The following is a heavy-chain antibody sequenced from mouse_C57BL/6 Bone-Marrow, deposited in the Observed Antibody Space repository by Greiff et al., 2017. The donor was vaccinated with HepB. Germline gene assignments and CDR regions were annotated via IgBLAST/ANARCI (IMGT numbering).Heavy chain of an antibody. CDR2: IDPANGNT. V-gene: IGHV14-3*01. Sequence: VQLQQSVAELVRPGASVKLSCTASGFNIKNTYMHWVKQRPEQGLEWIGRIDPANGNTKYAPKFQGKATITADTSSNTAYLQLSSLTSEDTAIYYFASYYYGSSYRYYAMDYWGQGTSVTVSS. CDR3: ASYYYGSSYRYYAMDY. D-gene: IGHD1-1*01. CDR1: GFNIKNTY. J-gene: IGHJ4*01.